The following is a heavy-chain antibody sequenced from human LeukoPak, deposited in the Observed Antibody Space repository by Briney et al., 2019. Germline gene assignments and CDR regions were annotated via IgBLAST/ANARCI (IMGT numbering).Heavy chain of an antibody. D-gene: IGHD6-6*01. CDR3: ASQWRIADPYFDY. CDR1: GGSISSSSYY. Sequence: SETLSLTCTVSGGSISSSSYYCGWIRQPPGKGLEWIGSIYYSGSTYYNPSLKSRVTISVDTSKNQFSLKPSSVTAADTAVYYCASQWRIADPYFDYWGQGTLVTVSS. CDR2: IYYSGST. V-gene: IGHV4-39*01. J-gene: IGHJ4*02.